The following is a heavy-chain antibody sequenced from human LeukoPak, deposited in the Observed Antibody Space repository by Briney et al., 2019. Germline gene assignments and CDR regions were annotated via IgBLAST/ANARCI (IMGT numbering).Heavy chain of an antibody. CDR1: GGSFSGYY. CDR3: APVRATGSGNHGPA. Sequence: SETLSLTCAVYGGSFSGYYWSWIRQPPGKGLEWIGEINHSGSTNYNPSLKSRVTISVDTSKNQFSLKLSSVTAADTAVYYCAPVRATGSGNHGPAWGQGTLVTVSS. J-gene: IGHJ4*02. D-gene: IGHD1-14*01. CDR2: INHSGST. V-gene: IGHV4-34*01.